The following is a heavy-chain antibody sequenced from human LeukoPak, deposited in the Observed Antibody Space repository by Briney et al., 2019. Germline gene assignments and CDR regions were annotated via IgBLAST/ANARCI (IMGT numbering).Heavy chain of an antibody. CDR1: GGSISSSNW. CDR3: ARLDLGDSSGYYCEYFDY. D-gene: IGHD3-22*01. V-gene: IGHV4-4*02. CDR2: IYHSGST. J-gene: IGHJ4*02. Sequence: PSGTLSLTCAVSGGSISSSNWWSWVRQPPGKGLEWIGEIYHSGSTNYNPSLKSRVTISVDKSKNQFSLKLSSVTAADTAVYYCARLDLGDSSGYYCEYFDYWGQGTLVTVSS.